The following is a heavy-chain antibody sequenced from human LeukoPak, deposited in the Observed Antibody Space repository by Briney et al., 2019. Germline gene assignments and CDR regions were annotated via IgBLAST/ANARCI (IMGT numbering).Heavy chain of an antibody. CDR3: ARVWGLGQSNYYYYYMDV. Sequence: EASVKVSCNASGGTFSSYANSWVRQAPGQGLEWMGGIIPIFGTANYAQKFQGRVTITTDESTSTAYMELSSLRSEDTAVYYCARVWGLGQSNYYYYYMDVWGKGTTVTVSS. J-gene: IGHJ6*03. CDR2: IIPIFGTA. D-gene: IGHD7-27*01. V-gene: IGHV1-69*05. CDR1: GGTFSSYA.